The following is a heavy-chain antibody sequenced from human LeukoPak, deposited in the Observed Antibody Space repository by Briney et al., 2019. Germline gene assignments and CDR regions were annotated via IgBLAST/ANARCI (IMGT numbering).Heavy chain of an antibody. Sequence: GGSLRLSCAASGFTFSSYAMSWVRQAPGKGLEWVSAISGSGGSTYYADSVKGRFTISRDNSKNTLYLQMNSLRAEDTAVYYCANREWYCSGGSCYFGLDYWGQGTLVTVSS. CDR2: ISGSGGST. CDR3: ANREWYCSGGSCYFGLDY. D-gene: IGHD2-15*01. CDR1: GFTFSSYA. J-gene: IGHJ4*02. V-gene: IGHV3-23*01.